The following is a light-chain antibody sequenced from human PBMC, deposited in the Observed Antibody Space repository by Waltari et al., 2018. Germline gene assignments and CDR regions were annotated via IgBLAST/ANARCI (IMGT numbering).Light chain of an antibody. Sequence: QSVLTQPPSASGSPGQPVTISCSGTRSNIGHTYVSWYQQVPPTAPRLLIYKNNQRPSGVTDRFSGSKSGTSATLAISALRSEDAATYYCTAWDDSLSSMIFGGGTKVTVL. CDR2: KNN. CDR3: TAWDDSLSSMI. V-gene: IGLV1-47*01. CDR1: RSNIGHTY. J-gene: IGLJ2*01.